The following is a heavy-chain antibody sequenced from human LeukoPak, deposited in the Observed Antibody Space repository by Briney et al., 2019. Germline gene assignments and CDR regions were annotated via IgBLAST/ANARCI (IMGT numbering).Heavy chain of an antibody. V-gene: IGHV3-9*03. D-gene: IGHD2-15*01. Sequence: GGSLRLSCAASGFTFDDYAMHWVRQAPGKGLEWVSGISWNSGSIGYADSVKGRFTISRDNAKNSLYLQMNSLRTEDMALYYCARDPRRQCSGGSCPIGFDVWGQGTMVTVS. CDR1: GFTFDDYA. CDR2: ISWNSGSI. J-gene: IGHJ3*01. CDR3: ARDPRRQCSGGSCPIGFDV.